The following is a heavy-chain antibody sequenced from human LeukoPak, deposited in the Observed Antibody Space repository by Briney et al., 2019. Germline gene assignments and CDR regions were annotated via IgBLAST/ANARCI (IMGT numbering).Heavy chain of an antibody. CDR1: GYTFTGYY. CDR2: INPNSGGT. V-gene: IGHV1-2*02. Sequence: ASVKVSCKASGYTFTGYYMHWVRQAPGQGLEWMGWINPNSGGTKYAQKFQGRVTMTRDTSISTAYMELSRLRSDDTAVYYCARDRIQLSHFDYWGQGTLVTVSS. D-gene: IGHD5-18*01. CDR3: ARDRIQLSHFDY. J-gene: IGHJ4*02.